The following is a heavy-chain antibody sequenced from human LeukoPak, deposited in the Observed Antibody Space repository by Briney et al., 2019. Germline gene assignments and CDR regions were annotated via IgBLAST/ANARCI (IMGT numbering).Heavy chain of an antibody. CDR2: IYYSGST. Sequence: PSETLSLTCTVSGGSISSSSYYWGWIRQPPGKGLEWIGSIYYSGSTYYNPSLKSRVTISVDTSKNQFSLKLTSVTAADTAVYYCSREMAGTVIDYWGQGTLVTVSS. D-gene: IGHD6-19*01. CDR3: SREMAGTVIDY. CDR1: GGSISSSSYY. J-gene: IGHJ4*02. V-gene: IGHV4-39*02.